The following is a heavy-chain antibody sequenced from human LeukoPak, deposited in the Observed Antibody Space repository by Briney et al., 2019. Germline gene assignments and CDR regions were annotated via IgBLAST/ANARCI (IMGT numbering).Heavy chain of an antibody. D-gene: IGHD6-13*01. CDR3: AREGAAAGTRYFDL. CDR2: IYHSGST. V-gene: IGHV4-4*02. J-gene: IGHJ2*01. CDR1: GGSISSGNW. Sequence: SETLSLTCAVFGGSISSGNWWSWVRQPPGKGLEWIGEIYHSGSTNYDASLKSRVTISVDKSKNQFSLKLSSVTAADTAVYYCAREGAAAGTRYFDLWGRGTLVTVSS.